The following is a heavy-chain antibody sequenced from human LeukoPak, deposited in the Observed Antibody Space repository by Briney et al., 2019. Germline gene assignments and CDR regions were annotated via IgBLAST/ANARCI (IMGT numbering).Heavy chain of an antibody. CDR2: IRYDGSNK. CDR3: AKYKDPWKSTSISDFDY. CDR1: GFTFSTYG. D-gene: IGHD1-1*01. V-gene: IGHV3-30*02. Sequence: QSGGSLRLSCAASGFTFSTYGMHWVRQAPGKGLEWVAFIRYDGSNKYYADSVKGRFTISRDNSKNTLYLQMNSLRAEDTAVYFCAKYKDPWKSTSISDFDYWGQGTLVTVSS. J-gene: IGHJ4*02.